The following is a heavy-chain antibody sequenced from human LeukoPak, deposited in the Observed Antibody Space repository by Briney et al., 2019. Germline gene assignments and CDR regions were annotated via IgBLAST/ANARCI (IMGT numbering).Heavy chain of an antibody. CDR1: GYTFTGYY. Sequence: GASVKVSCKASGYTFTGYYMHWVRQAPGQGLEWMGWINPNSGGTNYAQKFQGRVTMTRDTSISTAYMELSRLRSDDTAVYYCARPSGIHIRAAFDYWGQGTLVTVSS. V-gene: IGHV1-2*02. J-gene: IGHJ4*02. CDR3: ARPSGIHIRAAFDY. D-gene: IGHD1-20*01. CDR2: INPNSGGT.